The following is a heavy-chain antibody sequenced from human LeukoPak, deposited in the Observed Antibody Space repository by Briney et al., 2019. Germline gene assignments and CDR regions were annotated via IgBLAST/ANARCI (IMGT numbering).Heavy chain of an antibody. CDR3: ARFTDILTGYGFDY. D-gene: IGHD3-9*01. J-gene: IGHJ4*02. Sequence: SETLSLTCTVSGGSISSYYWSWIRQPAGEGLEWIGRIYTSGSTNYNPSLKSRVTMSVDTSKNQFSLKLSSVTAADTAVYYCARFTDILTGYGFDYWGQGTQVIVSS. V-gene: IGHV4-4*07. CDR1: GGSISSYY. CDR2: IYTSGST.